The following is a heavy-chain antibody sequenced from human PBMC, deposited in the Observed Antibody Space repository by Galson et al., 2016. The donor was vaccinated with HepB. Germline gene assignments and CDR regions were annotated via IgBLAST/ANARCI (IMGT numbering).Heavy chain of an antibody. D-gene: IGHD2-15*01. CDR3: ARRYCGGGSCLRRDSFDI. J-gene: IGHJ3*02. Sequence: SVKVSCKASGYSFTSYDINWVRQATEQGLEWMGWMNPNSANTGYAQKFQGRVTMTRNTSISTAYMELSSLKSEDTAVYYCARRYCGGGSCLRRDSFDIWGQGTMVTVSS. CDR2: MNPNSANT. CDR1: GYSFTSYD. V-gene: IGHV1-8*01.